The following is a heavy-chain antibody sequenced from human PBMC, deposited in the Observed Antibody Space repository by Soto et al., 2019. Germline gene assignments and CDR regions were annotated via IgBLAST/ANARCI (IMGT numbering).Heavy chain of an antibody. Sequence: QVQLVESGGGVVQPGRSLRLSCAASGFTFSSYGMHWVRQAPGKGLEWVAVISYDGSNKYYADSVKGRFTISRDNSKNTLYLPMNSLRAEVTAVYYCAKDQSYDFWSGYPRYGMDVWGQGTTVTVSS. CDR1: GFTFSSYG. V-gene: IGHV3-30*18. D-gene: IGHD3-3*01. CDR2: ISYDGSNK. J-gene: IGHJ6*02. CDR3: AKDQSYDFWSGYPRYGMDV.